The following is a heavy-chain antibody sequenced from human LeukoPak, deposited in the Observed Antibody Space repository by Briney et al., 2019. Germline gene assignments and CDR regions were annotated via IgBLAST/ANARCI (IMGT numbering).Heavy chain of an antibody. D-gene: IGHD3-10*01. J-gene: IGHJ4*02. Sequence: GGSLRLSCAASGFTFSSYATSWVRQAPGKGLEWVSAISGSGGSTYYADSVKGRFTISRDNSKNTLYLQMNSLRAEDTAVYYCAKDYGSGSYFTYYFDYWGQGTLVTVSS. V-gene: IGHV3-23*01. CDR1: GFTFSSYA. CDR3: AKDYGSGSYFTYYFDY. CDR2: ISGSGGST.